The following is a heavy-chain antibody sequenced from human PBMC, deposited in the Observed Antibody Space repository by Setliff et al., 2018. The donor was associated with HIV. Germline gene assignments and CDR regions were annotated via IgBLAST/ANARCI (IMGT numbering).Heavy chain of an antibody. Sequence: ASVKVSCKASGYSFTSYGINWVRQAPGQGLEWMGIINPSGGSTGYAQKFQGRVTVTSDTSTSTLHMELSSLRSDDTAVYYCARDLGSITLFGVVIQGAFDIWGQGTMVTVSS. D-gene: IGHD3-3*01. CDR1: GYSFTSYG. J-gene: IGHJ3*02. CDR3: ARDLGSITLFGVVIQGAFDI. V-gene: IGHV1-46*01. CDR2: INPSGGST.